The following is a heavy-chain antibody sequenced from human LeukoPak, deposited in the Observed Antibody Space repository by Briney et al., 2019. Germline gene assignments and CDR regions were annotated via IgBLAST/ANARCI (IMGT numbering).Heavy chain of an antibody. D-gene: IGHD6-19*01. J-gene: IGHJ3*02. CDR1: GGSISSYY. CDR3: AGQQTLIAVAGHSPRNDAFDI. CDR2: IYYSGST. Sequence: SETLSLTCTVSGGSISSYYWSWIRQPPGKGLEWIGYIYYSGSTNYNPSLKSRVTISVDTSRNQFSLKLSSVTAADTAVYYCAGQQTLIAVAGHSPRNDAFDIWGQGTMVTVSS. V-gene: IGHV4-59*08.